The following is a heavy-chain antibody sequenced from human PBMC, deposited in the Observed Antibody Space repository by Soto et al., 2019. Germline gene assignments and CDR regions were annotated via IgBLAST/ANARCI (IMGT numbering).Heavy chain of an antibody. CDR2: IGTIRDA. CDR1: GFTISTYD. J-gene: IGHJ5*02. V-gene: IGHV3-13*01. Sequence: GGSLRLSCAASGFTISTYDMHWVRQATGKGLEWVSAIGTIRDAYYLDSVKGRFTISRENAKNSVYLQMNSLRAGDTAVYYCARGRSNQYESSPPPKFDPWGRGTLVTVSS. D-gene: IGHD2-8*01. CDR3: ARGRSNQYESSPPPKFDP.